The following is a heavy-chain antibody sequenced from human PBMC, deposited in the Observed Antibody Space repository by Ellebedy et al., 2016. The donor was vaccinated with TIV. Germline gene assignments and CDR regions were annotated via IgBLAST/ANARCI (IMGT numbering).Heavy chain of an antibody. D-gene: IGHD2-15*01. Sequence: MPSETLSLTCAVYGGSFSGYYWTWIRQPPGKGLEWIGEINHSGNTNYNPSLESRVTISVDTSKNQFSLNLSSVTAADTAVYYCARSPKGVVVGYNWFDPWGQGTLVTVSS. CDR2: INHSGNT. CDR1: GGSFSGYY. J-gene: IGHJ5*02. CDR3: ARSPKGVVVGYNWFDP. V-gene: IGHV4-34*01.